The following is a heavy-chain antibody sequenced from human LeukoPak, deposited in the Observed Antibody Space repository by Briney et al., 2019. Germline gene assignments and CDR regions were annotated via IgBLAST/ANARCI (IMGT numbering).Heavy chain of an antibody. CDR2: IYYSGRT. V-gene: IGHV4-39*01. Sequence: SVTLSLTCSVSGDSVSRSDSYWDWIRQSPGKGLEWIGTIYYSGRTYYSPSLKSRVTMSVDPSNNQFSLNLRSVTAADTAVYYCARRRYYDGSGYLEWGQGTLLSVSS. CDR1: GDSVSRSDSY. CDR3: ARRRYYDGSGYLE. J-gene: IGHJ1*01. D-gene: IGHD3-22*01.